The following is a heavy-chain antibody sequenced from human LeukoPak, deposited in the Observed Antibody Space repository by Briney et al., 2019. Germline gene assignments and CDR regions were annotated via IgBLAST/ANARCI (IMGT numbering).Heavy chain of an antibody. CDR1: GGSISSSSYY. J-gene: IGHJ4*02. Sequence: SETLSLTCTVSGGSISSSSYYWSWIRQPPGKGLEWIGEINHSGSTNYNPSLKSRVTISVDTSKNQFSLKLSSATAADTAVYYCARGSTTHSGYWGQGTLVTVSS. V-gene: IGHV4-39*07. D-gene: IGHD1-14*01. CDR2: INHSGST. CDR3: ARGSTTHSGY.